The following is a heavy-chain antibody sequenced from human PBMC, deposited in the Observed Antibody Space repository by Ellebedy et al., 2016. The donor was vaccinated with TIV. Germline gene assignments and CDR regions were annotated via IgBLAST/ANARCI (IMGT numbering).Heavy chain of an antibody. CDR2: ISSSSGNK. CDR1: GFIFRNYY. Sequence: GESLKISXAASGFIFRNYYMAWVRQAPGKGLEWVSSISSSSGNKYYAESLKGRFAISRDNGKKSLYLQMNSLRAEDTAVYFCARASNHGGDAYDYWGQGTLVTVSS. D-gene: IGHD2-21*01. CDR3: ARASNHGGDAYDY. J-gene: IGHJ4*02. V-gene: IGHV3-21*01.